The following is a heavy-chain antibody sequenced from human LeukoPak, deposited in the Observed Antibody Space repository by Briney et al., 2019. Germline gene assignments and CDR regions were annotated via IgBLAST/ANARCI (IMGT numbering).Heavy chain of an antibody. V-gene: IGHV4-59*08. J-gene: IGHJ4*02. CDR1: GGSISSYY. CDR3: AAYDYYDSSGYYRVGGDFDY. D-gene: IGHD3-22*01. CDR2: IYYSGST. Sequence: SETLSLTCTVSGGSISSYYWSWIRQPPGKGLEWIGYIYYSGSTYYNPSLKSRVTISVDTSKNQFSLKLSSVTAADTAVYYCAAYDYYDSSGYYRVGGDFDYWGQGTLVTVSS.